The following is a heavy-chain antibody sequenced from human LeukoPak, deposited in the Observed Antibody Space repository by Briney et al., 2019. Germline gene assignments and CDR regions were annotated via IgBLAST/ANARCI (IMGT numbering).Heavy chain of an antibody. CDR1: GFTVSSNY. CDR2: IKPDGGEK. J-gene: IGHJ4*02. Sequence: GGSLRLSCAASGFTVSSNYMSWVRQAPGKGLEWVANIKPDGGEKYYVDSVKGRFTISRDNAKNSVYLQMNSLRAEDTAVYYCAREDCDATSCYWGIIYWGQGTLVTVSS. V-gene: IGHV3-7*01. D-gene: IGHD2-2*01. CDR3: AREDCDATSCYWGIIY.